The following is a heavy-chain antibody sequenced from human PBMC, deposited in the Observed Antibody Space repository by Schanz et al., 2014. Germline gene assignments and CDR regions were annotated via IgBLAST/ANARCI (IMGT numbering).Heavy chain of an antibody. CDR2: MNPTTGNR. V-gene: IGHV1-8*01. CDR1: GYTFTTYY. J-gene: IGHJ3*02. Sequence: QGQLVQSGAEVKKPGASVKVSCKASGYTFTTYYIHWVRQAPGQGLEWMGWMNPTTGNRGYAQNFQGRVTMTRDTSTSTVYMELSSLRSEDTAVYFCARGPSTGAFDIWGQGTMVTVSS. CDR3: ARGPSTGAFDI.